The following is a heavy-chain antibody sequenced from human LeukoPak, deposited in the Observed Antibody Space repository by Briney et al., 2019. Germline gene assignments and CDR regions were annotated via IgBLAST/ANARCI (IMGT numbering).Heavy chain of an antibody. CDR1: GGSISSHY. CDR3: ARVGLELHMDV. J-gene: IGHJ6*03. Sequence: PSETLSLTCTVSGGSISSHYWSWIRQPPGKGLEWIGCIYYNGSTNCNPSLKSRVTISVDTSKNQFSLKLSSVTAADTAVYYCARVGLELHMDVWGKGTTVTVSS. CDR2: IYYNGST. D-gene: IGHD1-7*01. V-gene: IGHV4-59*11.